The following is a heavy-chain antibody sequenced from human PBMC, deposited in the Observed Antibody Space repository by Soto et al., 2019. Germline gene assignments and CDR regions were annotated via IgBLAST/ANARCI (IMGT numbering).Heavy chain of an antibody. J-gene: IGHJ4*02. D-gene: IGHD3-22*01. CDR3: ARPLAMIASGGLDY. CDR2: IIPIFGTA. Sequence: SVKVSCKASGGTFSSYAISWVRQAPGQGLEWMGGIIPIFGTANYAQKFQGRVTITADESTSTAYMELSSLRSEDTAVYYCARPLAMIASGGLDYWGQGTLVTVSS. V-gene: IGHV1-69*13. CDR1: GGTFSSYA.